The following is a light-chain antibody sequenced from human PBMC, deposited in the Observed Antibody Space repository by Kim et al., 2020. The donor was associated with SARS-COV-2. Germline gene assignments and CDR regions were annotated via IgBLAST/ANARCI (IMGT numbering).Light chain of an antibody. Sequence: QPVLTQSPSASASLGATVKLTCTLSSGHSSYAIAWQQQQPEKGPRYLMRLNSGGSHIKGDGIPDRFSGSSSGAERYLTSSSLQSEDEADYYCQTWVAGIRVFGGGTQLTVL. CDR3: QTWVAGIRV. CDR2: LNSGGSH. V-gene: IGLV4-69*01. J-gene: IGLJ3*02. CDR1: SGHSSYA.